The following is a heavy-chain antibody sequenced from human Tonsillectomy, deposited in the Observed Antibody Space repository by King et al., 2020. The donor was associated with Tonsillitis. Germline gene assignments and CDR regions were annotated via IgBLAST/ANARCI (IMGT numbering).Heavy chain of an antibody. V-gene: IGHV1-2*02. CDR3: ASGLRDYDSSAKGAFDI. D-gene: IGHD3-22*01. CDR2: INPNNGGT. CDR1: GYTFTGYS. Sequence: QLVQSGAEVKKPGASVKVSCKASGYTFTGYSMHWVRQAPGQGLEWMGWINPNNGGTNYAQKFQGRVTMTRDTSISTAYMELSRLRSDDTAVYYCASGLRDYDSSAKGAFDIWGQGTMVTVSS. J-gene: IGHJ3*02.